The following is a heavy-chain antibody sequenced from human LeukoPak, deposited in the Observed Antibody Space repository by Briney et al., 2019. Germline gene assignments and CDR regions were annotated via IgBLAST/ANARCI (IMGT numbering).Heavy chain of an antibody. V-gene: IGHV1-18*01. D-gene: IGHD2-2*01. CDR2: ISAYNGNT. J-gene: IGHJ4*02. Sequence: WASVKVSCKASRYTFTSYGISWVRQAPGQGLEWMGWISAYNGNTNYAQKLQGRVTITTDTSTSTAYMELRSLRSDDTAVYYCARDPLPDVVPAASFDYWGQGTLVSVSS. CDR3: ARDPLPDVVPAASFDY. CDR1: RYTFTSYG.